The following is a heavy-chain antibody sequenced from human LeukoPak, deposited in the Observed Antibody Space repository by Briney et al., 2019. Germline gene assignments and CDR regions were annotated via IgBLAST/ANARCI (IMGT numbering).Heavy chain of an antibody. V-gene: IGHV3-66*01. CDR3: ARGRLTTAFDY. Sequence: GGSLRLSCGASGFTFNNYAMSWVRQAPGKGLEWVSVIYSGGSTYYADSVKGRFTISRDNSKNTLYLQMNSLRAEDTAVYYCARGRLTTAFDYWGQGTLVTVSS. J-gene: IGHJ4*02. CDR1: GFTFNNYA. CDR2: IYSGGST. D-gene: IGHD4-11*01.